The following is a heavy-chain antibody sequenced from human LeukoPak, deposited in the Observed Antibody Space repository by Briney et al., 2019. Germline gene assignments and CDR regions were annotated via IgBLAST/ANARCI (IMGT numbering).Heavy chain of an antibody. D-gene: IGHD5-24*01. J-gene: IGHJ4*02. CDR2: IYYSGGT. CDR3: ASWHQMATIWATFDY. V-gene: IGHV4-39*01. Sequence: SETLSLTCTVSGGSISSSSYYWGWIRQPPGKGLEWIGTIYYSGGTYYNPSLKSRVTISVDTSKNQFSLKLRSVTAADTAVYYCASWHQMATIWATFDYWGQGTLVTVSS. CDR1: GGSISSSSYY.